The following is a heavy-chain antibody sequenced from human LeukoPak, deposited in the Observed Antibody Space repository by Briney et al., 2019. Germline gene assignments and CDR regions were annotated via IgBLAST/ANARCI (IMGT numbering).Heavy chain of an antibody. CDR1: GGSISSYY. D-gene: IGHD6-19*01. Sequence: SETLSLTCTVSGGSISSYYWSWIRQPPGKGLEWIGYIYYSGSTNYNPSLKSRVTISVDTSKNQFSLKLSSVTAADTAVYYCARGRAYSSGWYNYYYGMDVWGQGTTVTVSS. V-gene: IGHV4-59*08. CDR2: IYYSGST. CDR3: ARGRAYSSGWYNYYYGMDV. J-gene: IGHJ6*02.